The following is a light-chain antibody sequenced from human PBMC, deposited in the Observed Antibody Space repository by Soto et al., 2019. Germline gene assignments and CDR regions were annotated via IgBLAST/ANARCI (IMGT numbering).Light chain of an antibody. CDR2: AAS. J-gene: IGKJ5*01. V-gene: IGKV1-12*01. CDR3: QQGLSFPIT. Sequence: DIQMTQSPSSVSASVGDTVTITCRASQDVSTWLAWYQQRPGKAPNLLIYAASSLQIGVPSRFSGSGSGTDFTLTIAGLQPDDFATYYCQQGLSFPITFGQGTRLDIK. CDR1: QDVSTW.